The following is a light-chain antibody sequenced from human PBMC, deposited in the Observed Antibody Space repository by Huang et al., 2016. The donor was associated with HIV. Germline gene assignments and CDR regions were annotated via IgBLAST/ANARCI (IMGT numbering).Light chain of an antibody. J-gene: IGKJ2*02. V-gene: IGKV2-29*03. CDR1: QSLLHSDGNTY. Sequence: IVMTQTPPSLSVTPGQPATVSCRSNQSLLHSDGNTYLYWFLQRPGQSPQLLIYGVSSRFAGVPDRFSGSGSGTDFTLKISRVEAGDVGIYYCMQSLHLRTFGQGTKLEIK. CDR2: GVS. CDR3: MQSLHLRT.